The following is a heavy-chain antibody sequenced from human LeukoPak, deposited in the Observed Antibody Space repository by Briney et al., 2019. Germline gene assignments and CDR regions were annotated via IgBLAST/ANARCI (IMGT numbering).Heavy chain of an antibody. J-gene: IGHJ4*02. CDR1: GGSFSDYY. Sequence: SETLSLTCAVYGGSFSDYYWSWVRQPPGKGLEWIGEMNDSPSASYNPSLKSRVTISRDTSTNQFSLKLTSVTAADTAVYYCASGSSWYEYFDYWGQGTLVTVSS. CDR2: MNDSPSA. D-gene: IGHD6-13*01. V-gene: IGHV4-34*01. CDR3: ASGSSWYEYFDY.